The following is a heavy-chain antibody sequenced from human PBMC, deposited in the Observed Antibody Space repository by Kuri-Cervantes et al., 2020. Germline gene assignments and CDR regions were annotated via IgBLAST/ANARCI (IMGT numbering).Heavy chain of an antibody. J-gene: IGHJ5*02. Sequence: GGSLRLSCAASGFTFSSYGMHWVRQAPGKGLEWVAVISYDGSNKYYADSVKGRFTISRDNAKNSLYLQMNSLRAEDTAVYYCAGGRWLRLPWFDPWGQGTLVTVSS. CDR1: GFTFSSYG. D-gene: IGHD5-12*01. CDR3: AGGRWLRLPWFDP. CDR2: ISYDGSNK. V-gene: IGHV3-30*03.